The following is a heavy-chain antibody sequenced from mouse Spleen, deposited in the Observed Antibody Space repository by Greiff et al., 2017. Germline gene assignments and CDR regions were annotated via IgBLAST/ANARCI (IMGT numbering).Heavy chain of an antibody. V-gene: IGHV1-50*01. D-gene: IGHD3-2*01. CDR3: ARGDSSGTGFAY. CDR1: GYTFTSYW. Sequence: VQLQQPGAELVKPGASVKLSCKASGYTFTSYWMQWVKQRPGQGLEWIGEIDPSDSYTNYNQKFKGKATLTVDTSSSTAYMQLSSLTSEDSAVYYCARGDSSGTGFAYWGQGTLVTVSA. CDR2: IDPSDSYT. J-gene: IGHJ3*01.